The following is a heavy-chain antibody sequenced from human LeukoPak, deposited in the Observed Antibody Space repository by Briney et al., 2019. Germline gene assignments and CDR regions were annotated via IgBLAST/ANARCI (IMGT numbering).Heavy chain of an antibody. CDR2: IYYSGST. Sequence: SETLTLTCTVSGGSISSYYWSWIRQPPGKGLEWIGYIYYSGSTYYNPSLKSRVTISVDTSKNQFSLKLSSVTAADTAVYYCAREQTGDLIDYWGQGTLVTVSS. D-gene: IGHD7-27*01. CDR1: GGSISSYY. V-gene: IGHV4-59*12. J-gene: IGHJ4*02. CDR3: AREQTGDLIDY.